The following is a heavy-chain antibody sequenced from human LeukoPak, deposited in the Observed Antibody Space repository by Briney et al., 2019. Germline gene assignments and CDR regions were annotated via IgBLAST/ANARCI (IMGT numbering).Heavy chain of an antibody. D-gene: IGHD1-1*01. V-gene: IGHV3-11*06. CDR1: GFTFSDYD. CDR2: ISSSSSYT. Sequence: PGGSLRLSCAASGFTFSDYDMSWIRQAPGKGLEWVSYISSSSSYTKYADSVKGRFTISRDNAKNSLYLQVNSLRAEDTAVYYCARGTGTTAYFDYWGQGTLVTVSS. J-gene: IGHJ4*02. CDR3: ARGTGTTAYFDY.